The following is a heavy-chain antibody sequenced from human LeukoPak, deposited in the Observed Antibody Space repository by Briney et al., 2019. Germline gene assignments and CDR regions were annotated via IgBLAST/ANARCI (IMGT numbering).Heavy chain of an antibody. D-gene: IGHD6-13*01. CDR2: IYYSGST. V-gene: IGHV4-30-4*01. Sequence: PSETLSLTCTVSGGSISSGDYYWSWIRQPPGKGLEWIGYIYYSGSTYYNPSPMSRLTMSVDTSKNQFSLKLSSVTAADTAVYYCARDFYSSSFGFDLWGRGTLVTVSS. CDR1: GGSISSGDYY. J-gene: IGHJ2*01. CDR3: ARDFYSSSFGFDL.